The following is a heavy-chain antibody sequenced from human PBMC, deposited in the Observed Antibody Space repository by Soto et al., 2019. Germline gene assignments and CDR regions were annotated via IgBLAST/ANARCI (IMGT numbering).Heavy chain of an antibody. Sequence: ASVKVSCKASGGTFSSYAISWVRQAPGQGLECMGWINPSSGGTMFAQKFQGRVTMTRDTSITTIYMELTSLTSDDTAVYYCARGSKWNSNWFDPWGQGTPVTVSS. J-gene: IGHJ5*02. CDR1: GGTFSSYA. V-gene: IGHV1-2*02. D-gene: IGHD1-1*01. CDR2: INPSSGGT. CDR3: ARGSKWNSNWFDP.